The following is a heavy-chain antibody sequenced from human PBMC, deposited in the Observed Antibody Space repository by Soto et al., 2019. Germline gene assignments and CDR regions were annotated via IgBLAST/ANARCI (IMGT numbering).Heavy chain of an antibody. CDR1: GGSFSNHA. Sequence: SVKVSCKASGGSFSNHAGSWVRQAPGQGPEWMGGIIPISGTTNYAQKFQDRVTITADESMTTAYMELNSLRSEDSAVYYCARGPDRSGFYLFDYWGQGTLVTVSS. CDR3: ARGPDRSGFYLFDY. D-gene: IGHD3-22*01. V-gene: IGHV1-69*13. J-gene: IGHJ4*02. CDR2: IIPISGTT.